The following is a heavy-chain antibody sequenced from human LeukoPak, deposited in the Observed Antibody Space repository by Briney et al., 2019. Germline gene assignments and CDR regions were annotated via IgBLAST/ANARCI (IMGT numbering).Heavy chain of an antibody. CDR1: GFTFSSHG. CDR2: IWYEGSKK. CDR3: ARDLLGFSYDAFSFDF. J-gene: IGHJ4*02. D-gene: IGHD5-18*01. V-gene: IGHV3-33*01. Sequence: GRSLRLSCAASGFTFSSHGMHWVRQAPGKGLEWVAVIWYEGSKKYHADSGKGRFTISRDNSKNTLYLQMNSLRANDTAVYYCARDLLGFSYDAFSFDFWGRGPLLTVS.